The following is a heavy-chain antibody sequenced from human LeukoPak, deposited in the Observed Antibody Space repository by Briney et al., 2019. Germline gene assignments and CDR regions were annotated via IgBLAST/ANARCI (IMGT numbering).Heavy chain of an antibody. CDR3: ARGGAARPDY. CDR1: GFTFSSYS. D-gene: IGHD6-6*01. Sequence: PGGSLRLSYAASGFTFSSYSMNWVRQAPGKGLEWVSYISSNSRTVEYADSVKGRFTISRDNAKNSLYLQMNTLRAEDTAVYYCARGGAARPDYWGRGMLVSVSS. CDR2: ISSNSRTV. V-gene: IGHV3-48*01. J-gene: IGHJ4*02.